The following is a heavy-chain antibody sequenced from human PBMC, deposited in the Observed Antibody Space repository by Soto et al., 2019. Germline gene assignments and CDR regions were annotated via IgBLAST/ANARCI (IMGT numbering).Heavy chain of an antibody. V-gene: IGHV4-59*07. CDR3: VGGRYGGVGATYPES. Sequence: PSDTLSLTCTVSGGSMSSYYWTWIRQPPGKGLEWIGFIHYGGGTVYNPALRSRVTVTVETSKKQFSLNLSSVTAADTAVYYCVGGRYGGVGATYPESWGQGALVTVSS. CDR1: GGSMSSYY. D-gene: IGHD1-26*01. CDR2: IHYGGGT. J-gene: IGHJ4*02.